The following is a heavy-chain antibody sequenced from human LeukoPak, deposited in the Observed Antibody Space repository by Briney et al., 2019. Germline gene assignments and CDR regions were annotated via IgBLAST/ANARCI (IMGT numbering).Heavy chain of an antibody. J-gene: IGHJ4*02. D-gene: IGHD3-9*01. CDR3: ARRNYDILTGYYNDYFDY. CDR1: GYRFSAYW. CDR2: IYPDDSDT. V-gene: IGHV5-51*01. Sequence: GESLKISCKGSGYRFSAYWIAWVRQMPGKGPEWMGIIYPDDSDTRYSPSFQGQVTISADKSINTAYLQWSSLKASDTAMYYCARRNYDILTGYYNDYFDYWGQGTLVTVSS.